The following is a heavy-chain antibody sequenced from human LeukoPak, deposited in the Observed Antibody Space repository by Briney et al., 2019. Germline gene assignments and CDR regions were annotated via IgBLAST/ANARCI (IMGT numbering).Heavy chain of an antibody. CDR2: INTYNDNT. CDR1: GYTFTSYG. CDR3: ARDRHWTNDWVFDY. V-gene: IGHV1-18*01. J-gene: IGHJ4*02. D-gene: IGHD1/OR15-1a*01. Sequence: GASVKVSCKASGYTFTSYGISWVRQAPGQGLEWMGWINTYNDNTNYAQKLQGRVTMTADTSTSTAYMELRSLRSDDTAVYYCARDRHWTNDWVFDYWGQGTLVTVSS.